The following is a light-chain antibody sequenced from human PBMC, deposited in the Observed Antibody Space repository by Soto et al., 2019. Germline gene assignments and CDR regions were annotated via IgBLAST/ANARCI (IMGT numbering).Light chain of an antibody. CDR2: AAS. V-gene: IGKV3-20*01. Sequence: EIVLTQSPGTLSLSPGERATLSCRASQSVSTNYLAWYQHQPGQTPRLLIYAASSRATGIPDRFSGSGSGTDFSLTINRLEPEDFAIYYCHQYGNSPYTFGQGTNLEIK. CDR3: HQYGNSPYT. CDR1: QSVSTNY. J-gene: IGKJ2*01.